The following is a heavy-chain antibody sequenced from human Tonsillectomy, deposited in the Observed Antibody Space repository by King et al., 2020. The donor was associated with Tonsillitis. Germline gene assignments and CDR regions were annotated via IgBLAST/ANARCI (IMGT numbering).Heavy chain of an antibody. CDR2: INPEGSEK. CDR1: GFTFSSSS. CDR3: VRRGGSGWPFGA. Sequence: VQLVESGGGLVQPGGSLRLSCAASGFTFSSSSMNWVRQAPGKGLAWVANINPEGSEKNYVDSVKGRFTISRDNAKNSRYLQMNSLRAEDTAVFYCVRRGGSGWPFGAWGQGTLVTVSS. D-gene: IGHD6-19*01. J-gene: IGHJ5*02. V-gene: IGHV3-7*01.